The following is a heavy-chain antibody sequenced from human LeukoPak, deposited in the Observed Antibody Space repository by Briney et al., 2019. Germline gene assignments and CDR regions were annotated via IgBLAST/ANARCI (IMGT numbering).Heavy chain of an antibody. D-gene: IGHD6-13*01. J-gene: IGHJ6*03. V-gene: IGHV4-39*07. CDR1: GGSISSSSYY. Sequence: SETLSLTCTVSGGSISSSSYYWGWIRQPPGKGLEWIGSIYYSGSTYYNPSLKSRVTISVDTSKNQFSLKLSSVTAADTAVYYCARLAGPRYYYYYYMDVWGKGTTVTISS. CDR3: ARLAGPRYYYYYYMDV. CDR2: IYYSGST.